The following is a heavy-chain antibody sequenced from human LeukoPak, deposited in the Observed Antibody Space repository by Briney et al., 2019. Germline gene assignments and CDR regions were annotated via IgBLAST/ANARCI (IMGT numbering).Heavy chain of an antibody. Sequence: PGGSLRLFCAASGFTFSNAWMTWIRQAPGKGLEWVSYISSSGSMINYADSVKGRFTISRDNAKNSLYLQMNSLRVEDTAVYYCASVLWFGGIFFDYWGQGTLVTVSS. D-gene: IGHD3-10*01. V-gene: IGHV3-11*01. J-gene: IGHJ4*02. CDR2: ISSSGSMI. CDR3: ASVLWFGGIFFDY. CDR1: GFTFSNAW.